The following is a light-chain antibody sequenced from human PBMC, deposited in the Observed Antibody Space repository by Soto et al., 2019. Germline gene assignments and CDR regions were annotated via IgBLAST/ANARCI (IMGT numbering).Light chain of an antibody. Sequence: DIVMTQSPLSLPVTPGEPASISCRSSHILLHSNGYNYLDWYLQKPGQSPQLLIYLGSNRASGVPDRFSGSGSGTDFTLKISRVEAEDVGVYYCMQTLQTPLTFGGGTKVEIK. CDR1: HILLHSNGYNY. CDR3: MQTLQTPLT. V-gene: IGKV2-28*01. CDR2: LGS. J-gene: IGKJ4*01.